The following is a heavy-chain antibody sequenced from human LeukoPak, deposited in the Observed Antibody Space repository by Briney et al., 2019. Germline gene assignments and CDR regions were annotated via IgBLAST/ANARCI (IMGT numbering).Heavy chain of an antibody. V-gene: IGHV4-59*08. D-gene: IGHD1-14*01. J-gene: IGHJ4*02. CDR3: ARNLGRDYFDY. CDR1: GGSISSYY. Sequence: PSETLSLTCTVSGGSISSYYWSWIRQPPGKGLEWIGFFYYSGSTNYNPSLKSRVTISVDTSKNQFSLKLSSVTAADTAVYYCARNLGRDYFDYWGQGNLVTVSS. CDR2: FYYSGST.